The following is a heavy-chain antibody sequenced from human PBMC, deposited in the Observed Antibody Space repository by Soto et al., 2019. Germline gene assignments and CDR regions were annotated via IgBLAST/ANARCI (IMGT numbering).Heavy chain of an antibody. CDR2: INHSGST. D-gene: IGHD3-16*02. V-gene: IGHV4-34*01. J-gene: IGHJ5*02. Sequence: SETLSLTCAVYGGSFSGYYWSWIRQPPGKGLEWIGEINHSGSTNYNPSLKSRVTISVDTSKNQFSLKLSSVTAADTAVYYCARENYDYVWGSYRYTADNWFDPSGQGTLVTVSS. CDR1: GGSFSGYY. CDR3: ARENYDYVWGSYRYTADNWFDP.